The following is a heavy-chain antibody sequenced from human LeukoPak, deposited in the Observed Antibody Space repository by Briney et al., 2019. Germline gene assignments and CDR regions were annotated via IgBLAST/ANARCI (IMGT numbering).Heavy chain of an antibody. CDR1: GGSISSYY. Sequence: SETLSLTCTVSGGSISSYYWSWIRQPAGKGLEWIGRIYTSGSTNYNPSLKSRVTMSADTSKNQFSLKLSSVTAADTAVYYCARDKSLEWSSDAFDIWGQGTMVTVSS. D-gene: IGHD3-3*01. CDR3: ARDKSLEWSSDAFDI. J-gene: IGHJ3*02. V-gene: IGHV4-4*07. CDR2: IYTSGST.